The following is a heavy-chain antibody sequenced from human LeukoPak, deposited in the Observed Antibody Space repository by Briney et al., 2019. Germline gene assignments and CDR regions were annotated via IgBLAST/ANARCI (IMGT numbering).Heavy chain of an antibody. V-gene: IGHV3-74*01. Sequence: GGSLRLSCVASGFSLSGYWMYWVRQAPGKGLMYISRNNGDGSTTNYADVVKGRFTMSRDNVKNTLYLQMNSLRVEDTAVYYCAKGLSAVAGTFVYWGQGTLVTVSS. CDR2: NNGDGSTT. D-gene: IGHD6-19*01. J-gene: IGHJ4*02. CDR1: GFSLSGYW. CDR3: AKGLSAVAGTFVY.